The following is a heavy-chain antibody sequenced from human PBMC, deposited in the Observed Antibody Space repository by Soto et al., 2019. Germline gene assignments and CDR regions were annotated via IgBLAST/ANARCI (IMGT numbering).Heavy chain of an antibody. J-gene: IGHJ4*02. V-gene: IGHV1-46*01. CDR1: GYTFTNFG. CDR3: ARDHVDTPMTNFDY. CDR2: INPSDAYT. D-gene: IGHD5-18*01. Sequence: ASVKVSCKASGYTFTNFGISWVRQAPGQGLEWMGLINPSDAYTDYAQKFQGRVTLTRDTSTSIVYMELRSLRSEDTAIYYCARDHVDTPMTNFDYWGQGTPVTVSS.